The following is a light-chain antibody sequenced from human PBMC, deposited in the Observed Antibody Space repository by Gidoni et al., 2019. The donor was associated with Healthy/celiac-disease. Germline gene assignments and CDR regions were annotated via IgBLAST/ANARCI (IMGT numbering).Light chain of an antibody. CDR1: QSISSW. Sequence: DIQMTQSPSTLSASVGDRVTITCRASQSISSWLAWYQQKPGKAPKLLIYDASSLESGVPSRFSGSGSGTEFTLTICSLQPDDFATYYCQQYNSPYTFGQGTKLEIK. J-gene: IGKJ2*01. CDR3: QQYNSPYT. V-gene: IGKV1-5*01. CDR2: DAS.